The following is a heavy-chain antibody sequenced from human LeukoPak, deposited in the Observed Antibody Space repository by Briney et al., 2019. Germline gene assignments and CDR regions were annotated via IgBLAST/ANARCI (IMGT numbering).Heavy chain of an antibody. Sequence: SETLSLTCTVSGGSVTTYYWSWIRQPAGKGLEWIGRMYMSGSTNYNPSLESRVTLSADTSKNQFSLKMGSVTAADTGVYYCARVYGSRAFDIWGQGTLVTVSS. D-gene: IGHD3-10*01. J-gene: IGHJ3*02. V-gene: IGHV4-4*07. CDR3: ARVYGSRAFDI. CDR2: MYMSGST. CDR1: GGSVTTYY.